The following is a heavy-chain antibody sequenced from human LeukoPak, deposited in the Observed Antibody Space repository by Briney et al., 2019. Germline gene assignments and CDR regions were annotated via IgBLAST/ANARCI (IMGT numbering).Heavy chain of an antibody. J-gene: IGHJ4*02. D-gene: IGHD5-24*01. CDR2: INPNSGGT. Sequence: ASVKVSCKASEYTFTGYYMHWVRQAPGQGLEWMGRINPNSGGTNYAQKFQGRVTMTRDTSISTAYMELSRLRSDDTAVYYCARVGRGDGYNYDYWGQGTLVTVSS. CDR3: ARVGRGDGYNYDY. CDR1: EYTFTGYY. V-gene: IGHV1-2*06.